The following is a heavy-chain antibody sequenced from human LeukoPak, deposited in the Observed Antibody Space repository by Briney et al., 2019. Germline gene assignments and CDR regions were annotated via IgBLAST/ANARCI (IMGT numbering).Heavy chain of an antibody. V-gene: IGHV3-23*01. Sequence: PGGSLRLSCAASGFTFSSYAMSWVRQAPGKGLEWVSAISGSGGSTYYADSVKGRFTISRDNSKNTLHLQMNSLRAEDTAVYYCAKNYYDNSGYYYWFHNWGQGTLVTVSS. CDR2: ISGSGGST. CDR1: GFTFSSYA. CDR3: AKNYYDNSGYYYWFHN. D-gene: IGHD3-22*01. J-gene: IGHJ4*02.